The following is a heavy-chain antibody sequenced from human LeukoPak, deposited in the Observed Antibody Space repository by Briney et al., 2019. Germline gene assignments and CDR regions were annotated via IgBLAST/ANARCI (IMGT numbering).Heavy chain of an antibody. V-gene: IGHV3-21*01. CDR2: ISSSSSYI. Sequence: GGSLRLSCAASGFTFSSYSMNWVRQARGKGLEGVSSISSSSSYIYYADSVKGRFTMYRDKDKNSLYLQMNRLRAEDTAVYYCARQTDTAMDPFDYWGQGSLVTVSS. J-gene: IGHJ4*02. CDR1: GFTFSSYS. CDR3: ARQTDTAMDPFDY. D-gene: IGHD5-18*01.